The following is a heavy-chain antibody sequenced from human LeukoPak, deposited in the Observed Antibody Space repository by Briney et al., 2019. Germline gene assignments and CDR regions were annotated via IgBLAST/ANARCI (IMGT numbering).Heavy chain of an antibody. CDR2: INHSGST. J-gene: IGHJ6*04. CDR3: ARSRMVRGVTTALGPKSPHGMDV. D-gene: IGHD3-10*01. CDR1: GWSFSGYY. Sequence: SETLSLTCAVYGWSFSGYYWSWLRQPPGKGLEWIGEINHSGSTNYNPSLKSRVTISVDTSKNQFSLKLSSVPAADTAVYYCARSRMVRGVTTALGPKSPHGMDVWGKGTTVTVSS. V-gene: IGHV4-34*01.